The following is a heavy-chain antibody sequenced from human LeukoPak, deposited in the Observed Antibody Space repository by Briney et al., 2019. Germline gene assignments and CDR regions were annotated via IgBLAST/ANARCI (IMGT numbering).Heavy chain of an antibody. V-gene: IGHV4-59*01. CDR1: GGSISSIY. D-gene: IGHD6-19*01. J-gene: IGHJ4*02. CDR3: ARGIAVAGPLDY. Sequence: SSETLSLTCTVSGGSISSIYWSWIRQPPGKGLEWIGYIYYSGSTNSNPSLKSRVTMSVDTSKNQVSLRLSSVTTADTAVYYCARGIAVAGPLDYWGQGALVTVSS. CDR2: IYYSGST.